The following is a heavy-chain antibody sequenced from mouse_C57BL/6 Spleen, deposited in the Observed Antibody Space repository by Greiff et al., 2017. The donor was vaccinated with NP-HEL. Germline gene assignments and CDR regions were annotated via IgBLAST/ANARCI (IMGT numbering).Heavy chain of an antibody. CDR3: ARGDGYYVAWFAY. Sequence: QVQLKQPGAELVRPGSSVKLSCKASGYTFTSYWMHWVKQRPIQGLEWIGNIDPSDSETHYNQKFKDKATLTVDKSSSTAYMQLSSLTSEDSAVYYCARGDGYYVAWFAYWGQGTLVTVSA. CDR1: GYTFTSYW. CDR2: IDPSDSET. D-gene: IGHD2-3*01. V-gene: IGHV1-52*01. J-gene: IGHJ3*01.